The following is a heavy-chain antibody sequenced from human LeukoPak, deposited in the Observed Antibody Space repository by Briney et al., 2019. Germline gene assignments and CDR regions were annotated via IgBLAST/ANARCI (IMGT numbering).Heavy chain of an antibody. CDR1: GFSCSSYW. CDR3: ARVSVGAPAFDY. Sequence: GGSLRLSCSAFGFSCSSYWWSWVRQAPGTGLRWVAHINEDGSEKYYVDSVKGRFFISRDNAAKSLSLQMNRLRDADTAVYYCARVSVGAPAFDYWGQGNLVTVSS. J-gene: IGHJ4*02. D-gene: IGHD1-26*01. CDR2: INEDGSEK. V-gene: IGHV3-7*01.